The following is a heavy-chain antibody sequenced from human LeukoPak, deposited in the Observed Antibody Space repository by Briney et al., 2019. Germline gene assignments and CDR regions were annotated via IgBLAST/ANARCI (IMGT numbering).Heavy chain of an antibody. CDR2: ISAYNGNT. V-gene: IGHV1-18*01. CDR1: GYTFTSYG. J-gene: IGHJ5*02. CDR3: ARCGDYYYDSIHWFDP. D-gene: IGHD3-22*01. Sequence: ASVKVSCKASGYTFTSYGISWVRQAPGQGLEWMGWISAYNGNTHYAQKLQGRGTMTTDTSTSTAYMELRSLRSDDTAVFYCARCGDYYYDSIHWFDPWGQGTLVTVSS.